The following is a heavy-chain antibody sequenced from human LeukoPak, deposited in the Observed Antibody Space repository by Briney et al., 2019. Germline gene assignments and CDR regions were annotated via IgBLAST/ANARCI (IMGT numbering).Heavy chain of an antibody. J-gene: IGHJ6*02. D-gene: IGHD3-10*01. V-gene: IGHV4-39*01. CDR1: GGSISSSSYY. Sequence: PSETLSLTCTVSGGSISSSSYYWGWIRQPPGKGLEWIGSIYYSGSTYYNPSLKSRVIISVDTSKNQFSLKLSSVTAADTAVYYCARGYGRWFGDPLGYYGMDVWGQGTTVTVSS. CDR2: IYYSGST. CDR3: ARGYGRWFGDPLGYYGMDV.